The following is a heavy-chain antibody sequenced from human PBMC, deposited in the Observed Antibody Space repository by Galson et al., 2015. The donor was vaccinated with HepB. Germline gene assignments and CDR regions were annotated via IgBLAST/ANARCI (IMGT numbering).Heavy chain of an antibody. D-gene: IGHD6-19*01. J-gene: IGHJ6*02. V-gene: IGHV3-73*01. CDR1: GFTFSGSA. Sequence: SLRLSCAASGFTFSGSAIHWVRQASGKGLEWVGRIRSKASNYATAYAAALKGRFTISRDDSKNTAYLHMIGLKTEDTAVYYCTRLGDFSGYSSSWGQGTTVTVSS. CDR3: TRLGDFSGYSSS. CDR2: IRSKASNYAT.